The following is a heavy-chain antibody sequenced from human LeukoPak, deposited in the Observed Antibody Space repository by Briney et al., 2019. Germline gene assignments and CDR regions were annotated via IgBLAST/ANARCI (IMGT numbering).Heavy chain of an antibody. V-gene: IGHV3-21*01. Sequence: GGSLRLSCAAFGFTFSSYSMSWVRQAPGKGLEWVSSISSSSSYIYYADSVKGRFTISRDNAKNSLYLQMNSLRAEDTAVYYCAREQGGIVVVPAASFDYWGQGTLVTVSS. J-gene: IGHJ4*02. CDR1: GFTFSSYS. D-gene: IGHD2-2*01. CDR3: AREQGGIVVVPAASFDY. CDR2: ISSSSSYI.